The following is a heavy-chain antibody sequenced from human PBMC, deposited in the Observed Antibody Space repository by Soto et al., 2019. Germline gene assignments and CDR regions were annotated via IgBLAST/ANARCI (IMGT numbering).Heavy chain of an antibody. J-gene: IGHJ4*02. CDR3: ARLKTYDILNKSDY. CDR2: IYDSGST. V-gene: IGHV4-4*02. Sequence: QVQLQESGPGLVKPSGTLSLTCAVSGGSIGSSNWWRWVRQSRGKGLEAIGEIYDSGSTNYNPSLKSRVNISLDKSKNLSSLTLSAVTAADTAVYYCARLKTYDILNKSDYWGQGSLVTVSS. D-gene: IGHD3-9*01. CDR1: GGSIGSSNW.